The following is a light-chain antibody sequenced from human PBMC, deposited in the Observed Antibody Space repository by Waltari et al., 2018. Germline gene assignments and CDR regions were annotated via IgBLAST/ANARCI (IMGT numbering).Light chain of an antibody. CDR1: QNINDN. J-gene: IGKJ1*01. CDR3: QEYENRPPWQ. V-gene: IGKV3-15*01. CDR2: RAS. Sequence: IVMTQSPVTLSVSPGQRATLSCRASQNINDNLAWYQQKPGQAPRLLIYRASTRATGIPARFSGSGSGTEFSLTISSLQSEDCALYYCQEYENRPPWQFGQGTKVEI.